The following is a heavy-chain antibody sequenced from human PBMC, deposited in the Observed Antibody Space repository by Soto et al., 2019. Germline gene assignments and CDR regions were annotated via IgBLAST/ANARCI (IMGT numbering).Heavy chain of an antibody. CDR3: ATRRRWPGSFDY. V-gene: IGHV3-66*01. CDR2: IHRDGST. J-gene: IGHJ4*02. CDR1: GFTVSGNH. Sequence: GGSLRLSCAASGFTVSGNHMSWVRQAPGKGLEWVSFIHRDGSTYYADSVQGRFTISTDNSKNTLYLQMLSLRVEDTAVYYCATRRRWPGSFDYWSQGTLDIVSS.